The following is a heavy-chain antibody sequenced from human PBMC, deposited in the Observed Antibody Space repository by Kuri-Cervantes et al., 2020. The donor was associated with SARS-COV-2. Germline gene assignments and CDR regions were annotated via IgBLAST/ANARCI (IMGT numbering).Heavy chain of an antibody. J-gene: IGHJ4*02. CDR1: GGSISSFY. D-gene: IGHD1-26*01. Sequence: SETLSLTCTVSGGSISSFYWSWIRQSPGKGLEWIAYFYYGDVTNYNPSLKSRVTVSADTSKNQLSPKLNSVTAADTAVYYCARDNILYSGSGFDLWGQGTLVTVSS. CDR2: FYYGDVT. CDR3: ARDNILYSGSGFDL. V-gene: IGHV4-59*01.